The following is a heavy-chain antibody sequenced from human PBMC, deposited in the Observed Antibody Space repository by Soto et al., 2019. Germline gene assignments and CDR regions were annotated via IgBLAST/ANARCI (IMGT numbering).Heavy chain of an antibody. CDR1: GGAFTNYS. V-gene: IGHV1-69*08. CDR3: AIWSNWNPLYYRGMDV. Sequence: SGKVSCEVSGGAFTNYSLNWVRHAPGQGLEWLGGIIPLHNTSNYSLKLLGRGSVTADISSNAVYMHLSGLTSDDTATYYCAIWSNWNPLYYRGMDVWGQGTTVTVSS. CDR2: IIPLHNTS. J-gene: IGHJ6*02. D-gene: IGHD1-20*01.